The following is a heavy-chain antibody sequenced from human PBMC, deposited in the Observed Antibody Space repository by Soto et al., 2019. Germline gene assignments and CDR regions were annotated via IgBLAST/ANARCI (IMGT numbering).Heavy chain of an antibody. D-gene: IGHD3-3*01. J-gene: IGHJ4*02. CDR1: GFTFSSYA. CDR2: ISGSGGST. Sequence: GGSLRLSCAASGFTFSSYAMSWVRQAPGKGLEWVSAISGSGGSTYYADSVKGRFTISRDNSKNTLYLQMNSLRAEDTAVYYCAKETSTIFGVVISPFDYWGQGTLVTVSS. CDR3: AKETSTIFGVVISPFDY. V-gene: IGHV3-23*01.